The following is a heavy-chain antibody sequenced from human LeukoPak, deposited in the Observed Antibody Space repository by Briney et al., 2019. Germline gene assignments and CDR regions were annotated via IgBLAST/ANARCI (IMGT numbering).Heavy chain of an antibody. D-gene: IGHD3-16*02. V-gene: IGHV1-8*01. CDR2: MNPNSGNT. J-gene: IGHJ4*02. CDR3: ARLVRFYDYVWGSYRSYYFDY. CDR1: GYTFTSYD. Sequence: ASVRVSCKASGYTFTSYDINWVRQATGQGLEWMGWMNPNSGNTGYAQKFQGRVTMTRNTSMSTAYMELSSLRSEDTAVYYCARLVRFYDYVWGSYRSYYFDYWGQGTLVTVSS.